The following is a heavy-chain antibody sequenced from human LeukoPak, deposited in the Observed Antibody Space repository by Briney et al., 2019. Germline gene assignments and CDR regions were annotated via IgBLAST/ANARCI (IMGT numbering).Heavy chain of an antibody. CDR2: MDPNSSGT. CDR1: GYTFTGYN. CDR3: ARSPHILTGENFDY. V-gene: IGHV1-2*02. J-gene: IGHJ4*02. Sequence: ASVSVSRKAAGYTFTGYNMYWLRQAPPQRLEWMGWMDPNSSGTNNAHTFHDRRSMIRDASINKPYIHQIRPGTADNAAHYCARSPHILTGENFDYWGQGTLLTVSS. D-gene: IGHD3-9*01.